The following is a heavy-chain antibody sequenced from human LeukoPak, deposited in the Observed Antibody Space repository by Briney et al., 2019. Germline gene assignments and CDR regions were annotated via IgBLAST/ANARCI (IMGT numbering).Heavy chain of an antibody. CDR1: GHTFTTYD. CDR2: MSPNSGNT. Sequence: ASVKVSCRASGHTFTTYDLNWVRQAPGQGLEWLGWMSPNSGNTGYAQKFQGRVTMTRDTSISTAYMELSSLRSEDTAVYYCARSRYDSSGYYLEDFDLWGRGTLVTVSP. CDR3: ARSRYDSSGYYLEDFDL. J-gene: IGHJ2*01. V-gene: IGHV1-8*01. D-gene: IGHD3-22*01.